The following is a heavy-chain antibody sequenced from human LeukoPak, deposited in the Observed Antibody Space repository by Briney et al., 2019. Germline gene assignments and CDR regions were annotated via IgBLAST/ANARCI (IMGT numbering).Heavy chain of an antibody. CDR1: GFTFSSYS. V-gene: IGHV3-21*04. CDR2: ISSSSSYI. Sequence: GGSLRLSCAASGFTFSSYSMNWVRQAPGKGLEWVSSISSSSSYIYYADSVKGRFTISRDNAKNSLYLQMNSLRAEDTAVYYCARMDLYYYDSSGLLNDAFDIWGQGTMVTVSS. D-gene: IGHD3-22*01. J-gene: IGHJ3*02. CDR3: ARMDLYYYDSSGLLNDAFDI.